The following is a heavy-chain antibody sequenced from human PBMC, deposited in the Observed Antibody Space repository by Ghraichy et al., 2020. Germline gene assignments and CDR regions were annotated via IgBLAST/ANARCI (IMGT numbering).Heavy chain of an antibody. Sequence: ASVKVSCKACGYTFTSHVTYWVRQGSVQGVEWMGWMNPNSGNTGYAQKFQGRVTMTRNTSISTAYMELSSLRSEDTAVYYCARARYSNYAFDYWGQGTLVTVSS. CDR2: MNPNSGNT. CDR1: GYTFTSHV. V-gene: IGHV1-8*01. CDR3: ARARYSNYAFDY. J-gene: IGHJ4*02. D-gene: IGHD4-11*01.